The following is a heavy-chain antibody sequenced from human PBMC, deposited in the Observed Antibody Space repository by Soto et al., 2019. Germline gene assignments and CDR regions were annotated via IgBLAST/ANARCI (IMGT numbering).Heavy chain of an antibody. CDR3: ARRLYYYDSSAYYSP. Sequence: EVQLVESGGGLVKPGGSLRLSCAASGFTFSSYSMNWVRQAPGKGLEWVSSISSSSSNIYYEDSVKGRFTISRDNAKNSLFLKMNSLRADDMALYYCARRLYYYDSSAYYSPWRQGTLVTVSS. CDR1: GFTFSSYS. V-gene: IGHV3-21*01. CDR2: ISSSSSNI. J-gene: IGHJ5*02. D-gene: IGHD3-22*01.